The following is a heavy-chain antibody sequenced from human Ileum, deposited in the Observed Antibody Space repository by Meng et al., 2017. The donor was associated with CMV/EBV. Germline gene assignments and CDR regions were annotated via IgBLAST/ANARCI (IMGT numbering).Heavy chain of an antibody. D-gene: IGHD1-7*01. CDR1: RGSIRSYS. CDR2: IYTSGST. V-gene: IGHV4-4*07. CDR3: ARDSSGNWNYADY. Sequence: QLPPQGRAPGLLQPSDTLSLPCTGSRGSIRSYSWNWTRQPAGKGLEWIGRIYTSGSTNYNPSLKSRVTMSVDTSKNQFSLKLSSVTAADTAVYYCARDSSGNWNYADYWGQGTLVTVSS. J-gene: IGHJ4*02.